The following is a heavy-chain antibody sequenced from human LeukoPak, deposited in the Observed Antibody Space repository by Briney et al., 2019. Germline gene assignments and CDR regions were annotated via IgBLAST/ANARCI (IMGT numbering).Heavy chain of an antibody. V-gene: IGHV3-72*01. CDR1: GFTFSDHN. D-gene: IGHD4/OR15-4a*01. Sequence: GGSLRLSCAASGFTFSDHNMDWVRQAPGKGLEWVGRIRNKGNSYTTDFAASVKGRFTISREDSKNSLYLQMNSLKIEDTAVYYCSRGKALNGDNPTGDYWGQGTLVTVSS. J-gene: IGHJ4*02. CDR3: SRGKALNGDNPTGDY. CDR2: IRNKGNSYTT.